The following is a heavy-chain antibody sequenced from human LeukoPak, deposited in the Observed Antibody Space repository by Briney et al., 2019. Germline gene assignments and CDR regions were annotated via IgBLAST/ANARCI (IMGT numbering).Heavy chain of an antibody. Sequence: ASVKVSCKASGYTFISHGISWVRLAPGQGLEWIGWISVYNGDTNYAQKFQGRVSMTTDTSTTTAYVELRSLRSDDTAVYYRARDLGNYYDSSGYNQPTDPFDYWGQGTLVTVSS. D-gene: IGHD3-22*01. V-gene: IGHV1-18*01. CDR3: ARDLGNYYDSSGYNQPTDPFDY. J-gene: IGHJ4*02. CDR2: ISVYNGDT. CDR1: GYTFISHG.